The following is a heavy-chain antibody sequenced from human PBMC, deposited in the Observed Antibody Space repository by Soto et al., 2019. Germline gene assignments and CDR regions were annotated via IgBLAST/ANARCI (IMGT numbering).Heavy chain of an antibody. V-gene: IGHV4-34*01. J-gene: IGHJ3*02. CDR1: GGSVSSGSYY. Sequence: ASETLSLTCAVYGGSVSSGSYYWSWIRQPPGKGLEWIAEISHSGRIHFNPSLKSRVTISVDTSKNQFSLKMSSVTAADTALYYCARVERGTATTVIDAFDIWGQGTMVTVSS. D-gene: IGHD1-1*01. CDR2: ISHSGRI. CDR3: ARVERGTATTVIDAFDI.